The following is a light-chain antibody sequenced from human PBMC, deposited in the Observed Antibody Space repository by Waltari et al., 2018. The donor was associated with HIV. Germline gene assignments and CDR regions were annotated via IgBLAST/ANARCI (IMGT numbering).Light chain of an antibody. CDR2: GAS. V-gene: IGKV3-20*01. CDR3: QQYGRSPT. Sequence: EIVLTQSPGTLSLSPGDRATLSCRASERVDNNYLAWFQQTPGQPTRLLIYGASSRATGIPDRCSGSGSGTDFTLTVSRLEPEDFAVYFCQQYGRSPTFGGGTKVEIK. J-gene: IGKJ4*01. CDR1: ERVDNNY.